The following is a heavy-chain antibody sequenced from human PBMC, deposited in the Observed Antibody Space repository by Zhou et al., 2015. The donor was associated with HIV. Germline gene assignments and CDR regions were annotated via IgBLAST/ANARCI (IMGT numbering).Heavy chain of an antibody. CDR2: IIPIFGTV. V-gene: IGHV1-69*06. Sequence: QVQLVQSGAEVRKPGSSVIVSCEASGGTFSNYAVSWVRQAPGQGLEWMGAIIPIFGTVKYAQRFQGRVTLTADRSTNTAYMEMRSLRSDDTAVYYCARGLDYYDSGAYYPFYFDYWGQGTLVTVSS. CDR1: GGTFSNYA. CDR3: ARGLDYYDSGAYYPFYFDY. D-gene: IGHD3-22*01. J-gene: IGHJ4*02.